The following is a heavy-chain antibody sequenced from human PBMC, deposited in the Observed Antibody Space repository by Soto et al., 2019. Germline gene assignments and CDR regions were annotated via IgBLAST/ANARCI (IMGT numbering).Heavy chain of an antibody. V-gene: IGHV3-23*01. CDR2: ISGSGDNT. J-gene: IGHJ4*02. CDR1: GFTFSNYA. D-gene: IGHD3-3*01. CDR3: AKGREWVPPPNFDY. Sequence: PGGSLRLSCAASGFTFSNYAMSWVRQAPGKGLEWVSSISGSGDNTYFADSVKGRFTISRDNSKHTLYLQMNSLRAEDTAVYYCAKGREWVPPPNFDYWGQGTLVTVSS.